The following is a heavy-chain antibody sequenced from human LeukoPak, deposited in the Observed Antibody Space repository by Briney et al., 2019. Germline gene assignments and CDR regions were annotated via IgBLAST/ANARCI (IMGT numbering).Heavy chain of an antibody. Sequence: SETLSLTCTVSGGSISSYYWTWIRQPPGKGLEWIGHIYNSGNTNYNSSLKSRVTISLDTSKNQLSLKLSSVTAADTAVYYCARGSFTGTSYYFDYWSQGTLVTVSS. CDR1: GGSISSYY. V-gene: IGHV4-59*01. CDR2: IYNSGNT. J-gene: IGHJ4*02. D-gene: IGHD3-10*01. CDR3: ARGSFTGTSYYFDY.